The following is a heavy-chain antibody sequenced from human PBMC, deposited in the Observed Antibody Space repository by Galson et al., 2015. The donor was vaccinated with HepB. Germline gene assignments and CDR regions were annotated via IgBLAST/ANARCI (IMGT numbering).Heavy chain of an antibody. CDR3: ARLGPAAGFLEY. CDR1: GYTFTTYG. V-gene: IGHV1-18*01. D-gene: IGHD6-13*01. J-gene: IGHJ4*02. CDR2: VSGYDDNT. Sequence: SVKVSCKASGYTFTTYGLSWVRQAPGQGLEWMGWVSGYDDNTNYGQKLQGRVTMTTDTSTTTAYMELRSLRFDDTAVYYCARLGPAAGFLEYWGQGTLVTVS.